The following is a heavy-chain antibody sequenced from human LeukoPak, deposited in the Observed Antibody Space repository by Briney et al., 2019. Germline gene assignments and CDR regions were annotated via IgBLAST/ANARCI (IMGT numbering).Heavy chain of an antibody. Sequence: MASETLSLTCTVSGGSISSSSYYWGWIRQPPGKGLEWIGSIYYSGSTYYNPSLKSRVTISVDTSKNQFSLKLSSVTAADTAVYYCAKGYCRGNGCYDDRGAFDYWGQGTLVTVSS. CDR1: GGSISSSSYY. V-gene: IGHV4-39*01. J-gene: IGHJ4*02. CDR2: IYYSGST. D-gene: IGHD2-15*01. CDR3: AKGYCRGNGCYDDRGAFDY.